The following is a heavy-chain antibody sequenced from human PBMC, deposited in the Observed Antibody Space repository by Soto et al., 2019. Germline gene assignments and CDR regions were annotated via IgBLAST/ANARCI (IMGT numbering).Heavy chain of an antibody. CDR2: ISAYTGNT. D-gene: IGHD5-18*01. Sequence: GASVKVSCKASGYTFTSYGISWVRQAPGQGLEWMGWISAYTGNTNYAQKLQGRVTMTTETSKSTAYMELRSLRSDDTAVYYCARGGYSYGTEDDYYYYYGMDVWGQGTTVTVSS. V-gene: IGHV1-18*01. CDR1: GYTFTSYG. CDR3: ARGGYSYGTEDDYYYYYGMDV. J-gene: IGHJ6*02.